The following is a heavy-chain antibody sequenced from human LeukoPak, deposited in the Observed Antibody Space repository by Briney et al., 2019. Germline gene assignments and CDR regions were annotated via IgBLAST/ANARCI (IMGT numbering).Heavy chain of an antibody. V-gene: IGHV4-31*03. Sequence: PSETLSLTCTVSGGSIRSGGYYWSWIRQHPGKGLEWIGHIYYSGITYYNPSLKSRLTISVDTSKNQFSLKLSSVTAADTAVYYCARGRTWFDPWGQGALVTVSS. CDR1: GGSIRSGGYY. CDR2: IYYSGIT. CDR3: ARGRTWFDP. J-gene: IGHJ5*02.